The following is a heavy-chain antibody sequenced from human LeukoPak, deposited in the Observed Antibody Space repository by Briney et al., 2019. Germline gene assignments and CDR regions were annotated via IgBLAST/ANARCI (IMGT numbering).Heavy chain of an antibody. CDR3: ARGGRRFDS. CDR2: ISSGSDYI. D-gene: IGHD2-15*01. Sequence: GVSLRLSCAASGFTFSLYSMNWVRQAPGKGLECVSSISSGSDYIFYGDSLKGRFSISRENGQNSLYLQMNNLGAEDTAVYYCARGGRRFDSWGQGTLVSVSS. V-gene: IGHV3-21*01. CDR1: GFTFSLYS. J-gene: IGHJ5*01.